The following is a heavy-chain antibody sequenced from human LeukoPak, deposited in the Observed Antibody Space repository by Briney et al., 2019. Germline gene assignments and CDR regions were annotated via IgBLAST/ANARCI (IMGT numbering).Heavy chain of an antibody. CDR1: GFTVSNYW. Sequence: GSLRLSCAASGFTVSNYWMHWVRQAPGKGLEWVSYISGYSSTIHYEDSVKGRFTISRDNAKNSLYLQMNSLRDEDTAVYYCARDLSGSYPFDYWGQGTLVTVSS. V-gene: IGHV3-48*02. CDR2: ISGYSSTI. CDR3: ARDLSGSYPFDY. D-gene: IGHD1-26*01. J-gene: IGHJ4*02.